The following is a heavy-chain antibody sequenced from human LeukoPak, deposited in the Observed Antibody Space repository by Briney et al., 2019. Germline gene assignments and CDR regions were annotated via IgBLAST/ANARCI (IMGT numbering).Heavy chain of an antibody. CDR3: ARGFGHSYYDY. CDR1: GFTFSSYW. D-gene: IGHD3-10*01. J-gene: IGHJ4*02. CDR2: IKQDGSEK. Sequence: GGSLRLSCAASGFTFSSYWMSWVRQAPGRGLEWVANIKQDGSEKYYVDSVKGRFTISRDNAKNSLYLQMNSLRAEDTAVYYCARGFGHSYYDYWGQGTLVTVSS. V-gene: IGHV3-7*01.